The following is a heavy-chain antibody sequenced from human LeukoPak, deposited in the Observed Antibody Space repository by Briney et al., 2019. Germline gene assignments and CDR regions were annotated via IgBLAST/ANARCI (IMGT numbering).Heavy chain of an antibody. CDR1: GGSISSGDYY. CDR2: IYYSGST. V-gene: IGHV4-30-4*08. Sequence: PSETLSLTCTVSGGSISSGDYYWSWSRQPPGKGLEWSGYIYYSGSTYYNPSLKSRVTISVDTSKNQFSLKLSSVTAADTAVYYCARGPSEIDYWGQGTLVTVSS. CDR3: ARGPSEIDY. D-gene: IGHD1-14*01. J-gene: IGHJ4*02.